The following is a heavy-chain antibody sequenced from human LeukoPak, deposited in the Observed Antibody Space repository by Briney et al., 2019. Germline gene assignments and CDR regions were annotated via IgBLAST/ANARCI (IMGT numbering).Heavy chain of an antibody. CDR2: IYYSGST. CDR1: GGSISSYY. Sequence: SETLSLTCTVSGGSISSYYWSWIRQPPGKGLEWIGYIYYSGSTNYNPSLKSRVTISVDTSKNQFSLKLSSVTAADTAVYYCAREDGRDGYNPFGYWGQGTLVTVSS. J-gene: IGHJ4*02. D-gene: IGHD5-24*01. V-gene: IGHV4-59*01. CDR3: AREDGRDGYNPFGY.